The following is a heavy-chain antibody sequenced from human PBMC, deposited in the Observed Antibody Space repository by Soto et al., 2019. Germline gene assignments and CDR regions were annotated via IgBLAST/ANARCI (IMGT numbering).Heavy chain of an antibody. CDR2: FETGGSI. V-gene: IGHV3-53*02. CDR1: GFSVRTNY. CDR3: ARAGATPDFFDY. D-gene: IGHD3-3*01. Sequence: EVQVVETGGGLIQPGGSLRLSCAASGFSVRTNYMTWVRQAPGKGLEWVSVFETGGSIYYADSVRGRFIISKDYAKNTVYLQMNSLRAEDTAVYYCARAGATPDFFDYWGQGTLVTVSS. J-gene: IGHJ4*02.